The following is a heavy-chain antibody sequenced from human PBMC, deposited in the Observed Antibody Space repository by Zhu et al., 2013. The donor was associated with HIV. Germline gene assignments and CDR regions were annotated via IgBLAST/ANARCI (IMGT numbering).Heavy chain of an antibody. Sequence: QVQVVQSGGEVKKPGASVKVSCKTSNYTYNTYNVTWVRQAPGQGLEWMGLINTYNGYTDYAQKFQGRVTLTTDISTSTAYMELRSLRCDDTAVYYCARDVGYCSSTNCGDLGYWGQGTLVTVSS. CDR2: INTYNGYT. J-gene: IGHJ4*02. D-gene: IGHD2-2*01. CDR3: ARDVGYCSSTNCGDLGY. CDR1: NYTYNTYN. V-gene: IGHV1-18*01.